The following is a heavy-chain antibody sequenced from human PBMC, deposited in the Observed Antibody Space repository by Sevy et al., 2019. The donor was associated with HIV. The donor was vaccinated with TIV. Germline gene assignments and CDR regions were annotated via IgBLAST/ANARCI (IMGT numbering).Heavy chain of an antibody. Sequence: GGSLRLSCAASGFTFSSYWMHWVRQAPGKGLVWVSRINSDGSSTSYADSVKGRFTISRDNAKNTLYLQMNSLRAEDTAVYYCAISYDFWSGYFQTRYYYYGMDVWGQGTTVTVSS. CDR3: AISYDFWSGYFQTRYYYYGMDV. CDR1: GFTFSSYW. CDR2: INSDGSST. J-gene: IGHJ6*02. D-gene: IGHD3-3*01. V-gene: IGHV3-74*01.